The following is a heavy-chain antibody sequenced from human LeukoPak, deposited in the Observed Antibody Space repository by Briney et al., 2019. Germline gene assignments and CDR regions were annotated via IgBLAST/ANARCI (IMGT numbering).Heavy chain of an antibody. CDR1: GGSISSSSYY. CDR2: IYNSGNT. D-gene: IGHD2-15*01. V-gene: IGHV4-39*07. J-gene: IGHJ5*02. CDR3: ARDSATYCGGGSCYRARWFDP. Sequence: PSETLSLTCTVSGGSISSSSYYWGWIRQPPGKGLEWIGTIYNSGNTYYNPSLKSRVTISVDTSKNQFSLKLSSVTAADTAVYYCARDSATYCGGGSCYRARWFDPWGQGTLVTVSS.